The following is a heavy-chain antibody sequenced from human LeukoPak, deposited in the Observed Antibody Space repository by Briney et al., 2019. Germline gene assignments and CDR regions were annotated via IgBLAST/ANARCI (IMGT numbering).Heavy chain of an antibody. Sequence: TLSLTCSVSDYSISSGHYWSWIRQPAGKGLEWIGRIYTSGSTNYNPSLKSRVTISVDTSKNQFSLKLSSVTAADTAVYYCARHGYGSGIRGAFDIWGQGTMVTVSS. CDR2: IYTSGST. J-gene: IGHJ3*02. CDR1: DYSISSGHY. D-gene: IGHD3-10*01. CDR3: ARHGYGSGIRGAFDI. V-gene: IGHV4-61*02.